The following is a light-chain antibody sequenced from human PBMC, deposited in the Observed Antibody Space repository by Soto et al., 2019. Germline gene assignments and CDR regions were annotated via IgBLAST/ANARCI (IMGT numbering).Light chain of an antibody. CDR2: AAS. Sequence: DIQMTQSPSSLSASVGDRVTISCRASQSITSYLNWYQQKPGKAPKLLIYAASSLQSGVPSRFSGSGSGTDFTLTISSLQPEDFATYYCQQSYSISGTFGQGTRLDIK. CDR3: QQSYSISGT. J-gene: IGKJ5*01. V-gene: IGKV1-39*01. CDR1: QSITSY.